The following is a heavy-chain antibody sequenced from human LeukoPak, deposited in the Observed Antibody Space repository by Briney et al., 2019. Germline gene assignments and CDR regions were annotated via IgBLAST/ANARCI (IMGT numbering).Heavy chain of an antibody. CDR2: INHSGST. D-gene: IGHD5-18*01. CDR3: ARHYSYGFYWRQRNFDY. Sequence: SETLSLTCIVSSGSISSPNYYWSWIRQPPGKGLEWIGEINHSGSTNYNPSLKSRVTISVDTSKNQFSLKLSSVTAADTAVYYCARHYSYGFYWRQRNFDYWGQGTLVTVSS. V-gene: IGHV4-39*01. J-gene: IGHJ4*02. CDR1: SGSISSPNYY.